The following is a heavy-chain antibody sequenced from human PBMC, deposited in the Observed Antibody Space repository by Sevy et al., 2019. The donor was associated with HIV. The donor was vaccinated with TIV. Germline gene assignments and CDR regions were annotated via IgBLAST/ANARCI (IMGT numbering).Heavy chain of an antibody. D-gene: IGHD3-16*01. Sequence: ASVKVSCKVSGYTLTELSMHWVRQAPGKGLEWVGGFDPEDGETIYAQKFQGRVTMTEDTSTDTAYMELSSLRSEDTAVYYCATSLGRGIPAFDIWGQGTMVTVSS. J-gene: IGHJ3*02. CDR1: GYTLTELS. V-gene: IGHV1-24*01. CDR3: ATSLGRGIPAFDI. CDR2: FDPEDGET.